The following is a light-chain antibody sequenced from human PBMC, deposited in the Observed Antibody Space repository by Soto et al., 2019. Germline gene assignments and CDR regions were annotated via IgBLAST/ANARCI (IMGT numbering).Light chain of an antibody. J-gene: IGKJ1*01. Sequence: AIQMTQSPSSLSASVGDRVMITCRASQGIRNDLGWYQQKPGKAPKLLIYGASNLQSGVPSRFSGSGSDTDFTLTISSLQPEDCATYYCLQDYNYPRTFGLGTKVEIK. CDR1: QGIRND. CDR3: LQDYNYPRT. V-gene: IGKV1-6*01. CDR2: GAS.